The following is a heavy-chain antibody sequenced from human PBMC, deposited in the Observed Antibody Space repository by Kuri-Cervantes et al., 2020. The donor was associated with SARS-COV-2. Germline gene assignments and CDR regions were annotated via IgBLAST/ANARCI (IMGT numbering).Heavy chain of an antibody. V-gene: IGHV3-23*01. CDR3: AKDTRKYYYDRSGYIRE. J-gene: IGHJ4*02. CDR2: ISGSGGST. Sequence: GEALKISCAASGFTLSSYAMSWVRQAPGKGLEWVSAISGSGGSTYYADSVKGRFTISRDNSKNTLSLQMNSLRAEDTAVYYCAKDTRKYYYDRSGYIREWGQGTLVTVSS. D-gene: IGHD3-22*01. CDR1: GFTLSSYA.